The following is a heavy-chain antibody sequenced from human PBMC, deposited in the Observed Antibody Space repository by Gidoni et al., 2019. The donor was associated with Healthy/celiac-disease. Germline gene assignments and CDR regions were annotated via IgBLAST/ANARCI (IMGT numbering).Heavy chain of an antibody. V-gene: IGHV4-31*03. CDR1: GGSISSGGYY. CDR3: ARERAYDPPDAFDP. D-gene: IGHD5-12*01. Sequence: QVQLQESGPGLVKPSQTLSLTCTVSGGSISSGGYYWSWIRQHPGKGLEWIGYIYYSGSTYYTPSLKSRVTISVDTSKNQFSLKLSSVTAADTAVYYCARERAYDPPDAFDPWGQGTLVTVSS. CDR2: IYYSGST. J-gene: IGHJ5*02.